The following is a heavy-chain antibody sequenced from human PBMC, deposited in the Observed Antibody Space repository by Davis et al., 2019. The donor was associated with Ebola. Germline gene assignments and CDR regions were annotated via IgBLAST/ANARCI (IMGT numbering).Heavy chain of an antibody. CDR2: INPTSGGT. V-gene: IGHV1-2*06. CDR3: ARLLSITMVRGVIIGPNWFDP. D-gene: IGHD3-10*01. Sequence: ASVKVSCNASAYTFTGYYMHWVRQAPGQGLEWMGRINPTSGGTNYAQKFQGRVTMTRDTSISTAYMELSRLRSDDTAVYYCARLLSITMVRGVIIGPNWFDPWGQGSLVTVSS. J-gene: IGHJ5*02. CDR1: AYTFTGYY.